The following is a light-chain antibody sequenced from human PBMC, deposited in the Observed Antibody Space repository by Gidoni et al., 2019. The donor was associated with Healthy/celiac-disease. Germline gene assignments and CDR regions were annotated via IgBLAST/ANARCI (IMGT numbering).Light chain of an antibody. Sequence: DIVITQSPDSLASSLGEGATINCTSSQSSLYSSNNKNYLAWYQQKPGQPPKLLIYGASTRESGVPERFSGSGSGTDFTLTISSLQAEDVAVYYCQQYYSTSYTFGQGTKLEIK. CDR1: QSSLYSSNNKNY. CDR2: GAS. V-gene: IGKV4-1*01. J-gene: IGKJ2*01. CDR3: QQYYSTSYT.